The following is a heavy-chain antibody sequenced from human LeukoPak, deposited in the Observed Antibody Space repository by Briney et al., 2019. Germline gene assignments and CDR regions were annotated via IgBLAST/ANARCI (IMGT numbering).Heavy chain of an antibody. D-gene: IGHD6-19*01. CDR2: IYYSGST. CDR1: GSSISSRSYY. CDR3: ALGYTSGWYYFDI. V-gene: IGHV4-39*01. Sequence: SETLSLTCDVSGSSISSRSYYWGWIRQHPGKGLEWIGTIYYSGSTDYNPSLNRRVTISVDTSNNQFSLKLSSVTAADTAVYYCALGYTSGWYYFDIWGRGTLVTVSS. J-gene: IGHJ2*01.